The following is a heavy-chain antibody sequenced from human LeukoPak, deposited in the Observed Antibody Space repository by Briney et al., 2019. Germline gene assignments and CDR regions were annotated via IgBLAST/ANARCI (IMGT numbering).Heavy chain of an antibody. D-gene: IGHD3-16*01. V-gene: IGHV3-48*01. CDR2: ISSRSTTI. CDR1: GFSFDSYS. J-gene: IGHJ4*02. CDR3: ARGGPNYFFDF. Sequence: GGSLRPSCEGSGFSFDSYSLYWVRQAPGKGLEWVSYISSRSTTIYYADSVKGRFITSRDSAKKSLYLQMNRLRAEDTAVYFCARGGPNYFFDFWGQGTLVTVSS.